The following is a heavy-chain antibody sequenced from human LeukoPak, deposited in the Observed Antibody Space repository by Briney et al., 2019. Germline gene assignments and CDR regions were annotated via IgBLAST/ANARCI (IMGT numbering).Heavy chain of an antibody. J-gene: IGHJ5*02. CDR1: GYTFTGYY. CDR3: AREPIAAAGSFDP. V-gene: IGHV1-2*06. Sequence: GASVKVSCKASGYTFTGYYMHWVRQAPGQGLEWMGRINLNSGGTNYAQKFQGRVTMTRDTSISTAYMELSRLRSDDTAVYYCAREPIAAAGSFDPWGQGTLVTVSS. CDR2: INLNSGGT. D-gene: IGHD6-13*01.